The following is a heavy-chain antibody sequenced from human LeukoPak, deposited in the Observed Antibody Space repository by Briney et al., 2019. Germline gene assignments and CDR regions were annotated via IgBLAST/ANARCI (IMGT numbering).Heavy chain of an antibody. J-gene: IGHJ4*02. V-gene: IGHV3-53*01. CDR1: GFTVISNL. CDR3: AREGWFGEFGFDY. CDR2: IYSGGAT. Sequence: GGSLRLSCAASGFTVISNLMTWVRQSPGRGLEWLSSIYSGGATYYADSVKGRFTVSRDNAKNSLYLQMNSLRAEDTAVYYCAREGWFGEFGFDYWGQGTLVTFSS. D-gene: IGHD3-10*01.